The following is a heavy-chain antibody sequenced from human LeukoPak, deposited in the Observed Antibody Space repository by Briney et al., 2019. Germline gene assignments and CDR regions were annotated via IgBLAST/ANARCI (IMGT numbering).Heavy chain of an antibody. CDR3: AKDVDTAMGDY. Sequence: GGSLRLSCAASGFTFYTYAMTWVRQAPGKGLEWVSAISGSGGSTYYADSVKGRFTISRDNSKNTLYLQMNSLRAEDTAVYYCAKDVDTAMGDYWGQGTLVTVSS. CDR2: ISGSGGST. CDR1: GFTFYTYA. J-gene: IGHJ4*02. V-gene: IGHV3-23*01. D-gene: IGHD5-18*01.